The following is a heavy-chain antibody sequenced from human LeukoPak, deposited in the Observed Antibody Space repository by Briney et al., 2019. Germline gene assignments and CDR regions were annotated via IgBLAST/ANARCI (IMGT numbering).Heavy chain of an antibody. D-gene: IGHD3-22*01. CDR3: TTVLSDSSAYYFPLDAFDI. J-gene: IGHJ3*02. CDR2: ISGSGDRT. Sequence: GGSLRLSCAASGFTFNNYAMSWVRQAPGKGLEWVSAISGSGDRTYYADSVKGRFTISRDNSKNTLYVQMNSLKTEDTAVYYCTTVLSDSSAYYFPLDAFDIWGQGTMVTVSS. V-gene: IGHV3-23*01. CDR1: GFTFNNYA.